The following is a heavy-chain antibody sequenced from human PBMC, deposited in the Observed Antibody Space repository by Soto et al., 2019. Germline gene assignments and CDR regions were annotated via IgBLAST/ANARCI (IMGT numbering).Heavy chain of an antibody. Sequence: SVKVACTASGGTFSSYAISWVRQAPGQGLEWMGGLIPIFGTENYAQKFQGRVTITADESTSTAYMELSRLRSEDTAVDYCAREYCSRGSCYPDYYYYYYGMDVWGQGTTVTVSS. J-gene: IGHJ6*02. CDR3: AREYCSRGSCYPDYYYYYYGMDV. CDR2: LIPIFGTE. V-gene: IGHV1-69*13. D-gene: IGHD2-15*01. CDR1: GGTFSSYA.